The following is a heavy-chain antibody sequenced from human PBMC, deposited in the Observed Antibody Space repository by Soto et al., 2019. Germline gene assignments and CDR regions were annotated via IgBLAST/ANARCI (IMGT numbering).Heavy chain of an antibody. V-gene: IGHV1-3*01. CDR1: GYTFTSYA. J-gene: IGHJ4*02. CDR2: INAGNGNT. CDR3: ARDRVGPFDY. Sequence: QVQVVQSGAEVKKPGASVKVSCKASGYTFTSYAMHWVRQAPGQRLEWMGWINAGNGNTKYSQKFQGRVTITRDTSASTAYMELSSLRSEDTAVYYCARDRVGPFDYWGQGNLVTVSS.